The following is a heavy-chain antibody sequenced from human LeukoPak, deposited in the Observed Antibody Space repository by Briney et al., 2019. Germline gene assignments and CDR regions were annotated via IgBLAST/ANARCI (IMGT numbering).Heavy chain of an antibody. V-gene: IGHV3-23*01. CDR1: GFTFSTYA. J-gene: IGHJ3*01. D-gene: IGHD2-15*01. CDR2: ISGSGPNT. Sequence: GGSLRLSCAASGFTFSTYAMSWVRQAPGKGLEWASVISGSGPNTYYADSVKGRFTISRDNSKNTLYLQMNSLRAEDTALYYCAKHLPYCSGGSCQRAFDVWGQGTMVTVSS. CDR3: AKHLPYCSGGSCQRAFDV.